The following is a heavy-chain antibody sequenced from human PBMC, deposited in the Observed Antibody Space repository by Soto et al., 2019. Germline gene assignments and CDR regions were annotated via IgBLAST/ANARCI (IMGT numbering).Heavy chain of an antibody. CDR2: INSDGSST. CDR3: ARALVDYYDSRGYPRFDY. V-gene: IGHV3-74*01. CDR1: GFTFSGYW. D-gene: IGHD3-22*01. Sequence: EVQLVESGGGLVQPGGSLRLSCAASGFTFSGYWMHWVRQAPGKGLVWVSRINSDGSSTSYADSVKGRFTISRDNAKNTLFLQMNSLRAEDTAVYYCARALVDYYDSRGYPRFDYWGQGTLVTVSS. J-gene: IGHJ4*02.